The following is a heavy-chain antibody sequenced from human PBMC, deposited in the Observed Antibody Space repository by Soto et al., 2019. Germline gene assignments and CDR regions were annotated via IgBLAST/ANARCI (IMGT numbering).Heavy chain of an antibody. CDR2: ISWNSGSI. Sequence: EVQLVESGGGLVQPGRSLRLSCAASGFTFDDYAMHWVRQAPGKGLEWVSGISWNSGSIGYADSVKGRFTISRDNAKNSLYLQMNSLRAEDTALYYCAKGRSGWYGCDYWGQGTLVTVSS. V-gene: IGHV3-9*01. CDR1: GFTFDDYA. D-gene: IGHD6-19*01. J-gene: IGHJ4*02. CDR3: AKGRSGWYGCDY.